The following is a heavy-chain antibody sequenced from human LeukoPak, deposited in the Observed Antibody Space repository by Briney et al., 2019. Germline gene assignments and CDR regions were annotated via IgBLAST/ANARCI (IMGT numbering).Heavy chain of an antibody. CDR3: ASILWLYYYGRGGAFDI. CDR1: GLTFSNAW. Sequence: GGSLRLSCAASGLTFSNAWMSWVRQAPGKGLEWVANIKKDGSEKYYVDSVEGRFTISRDNAKNSLYLQMSSLRAEDTAVYYCASILWLYYYGRGGAFDIWGQGTMVTVSS. D-gene: IGHD3-10*02. V-gene: IGHV3-7*01. CDR2: IKKDGSEK. J-gene: IGHJ3*02.